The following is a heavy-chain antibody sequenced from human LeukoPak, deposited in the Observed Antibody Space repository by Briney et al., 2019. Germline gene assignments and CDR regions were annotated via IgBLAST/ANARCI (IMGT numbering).Heavy chain of an antibody. D-gene: IGHD3-10*01. Sequence: PGGSLRLSCAASGFTFSSYWMSWVRQAPGKGLEWVANIKQDGSEKYYVDSVKGRFTISRDNAKNSLYLQMNSLRAEDTAVYYCARALLWFGYVPHDYFDYWGQGTLVTVSS. CDR1: GFTFSSYW. CDR3: ARALLWFGYVPHDYFDY. J-gene: IGHJ4*02. V-gene: IGHV3-7*01. CDR2: IKQDGSEK.